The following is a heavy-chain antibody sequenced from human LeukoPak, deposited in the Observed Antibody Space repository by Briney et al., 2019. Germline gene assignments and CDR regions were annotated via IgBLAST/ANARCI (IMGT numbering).Heavy chain of an antibody. D-gene: IGHD5-24*01. CDR1: GGTFSSYA. CDR3: ARVEMATHYYYYYYMDV. CDR2: ISAYNGNT. Sequence: GASVKVSCKASGGTFSSYAISWVRQAPGQGLEWMGWISAYNGNTNYAQKLQGRVTMTTDTSTSTAYMELRSLRSDDTAVYYCARVEMATHYYYYYYMDVWGKGTTVTVSS. J-gene: IGHJ6*03. V-gene: IGHV1-18*01.